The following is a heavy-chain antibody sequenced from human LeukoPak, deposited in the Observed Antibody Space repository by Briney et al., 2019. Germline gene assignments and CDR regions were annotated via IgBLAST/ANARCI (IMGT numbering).Heavy chain of an antibody. CDR3: TTDLLSLKIAVAGTEYFDY. Sequence: GSLRLSCAASGFTFSSYEMNWVRQPPGKGLEWVGRIKSKTDGGTTDYAAPVKGRFTISRDDSKNTLYLQMNSLKTEDTAVYYCTTDLLSLKIAVAGTEYFDYWGQGTLVTVSS. CDR2: IKSKTDGGTT. V-gene: IGHV3-15*01. D-gene: IGHD6-19*01. J-gene: IGHJ4*02. CDR1: GFTFSSYE.